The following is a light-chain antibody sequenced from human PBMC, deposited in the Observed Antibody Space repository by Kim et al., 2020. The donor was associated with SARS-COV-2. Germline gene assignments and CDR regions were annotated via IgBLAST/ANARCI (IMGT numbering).Light chain of an antibody. V-gene: IGLV10-54*04. CDR3: SSWDTSLPALV. CDR1: STNVGNQG. Sequence: QAGLTQPPSVSKDLRQTATLTCTGNSTNVGNQGAAWLQQHQGHPPKLLFYRDNKRPSGISERFSASWTGNTASLTISGLQPEDEADYYCSSWDTSLPALVFGGGTKLTVL. CDR2: RDN. J-gene: IGLJ3*02.